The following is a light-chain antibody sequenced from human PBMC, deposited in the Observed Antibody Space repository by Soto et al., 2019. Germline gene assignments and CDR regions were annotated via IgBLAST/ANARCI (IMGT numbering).Light chain of an antibody. V-gene: IGKV1-5*01. CDR1: QSISSW. CDR3: QQYNSYLYT. CDR2: DAS. Sequence: DIQMTQSPSTLSASVGDRVTITCRASQSISSWLAWYQQKPGKAPKLLIYDASSLESGVQSRFSGSGSGTEFTLTIRSLQPDDFATYYCQQYNSYLYTFGQGTKVDI. J-gene: IGKJ2*01.